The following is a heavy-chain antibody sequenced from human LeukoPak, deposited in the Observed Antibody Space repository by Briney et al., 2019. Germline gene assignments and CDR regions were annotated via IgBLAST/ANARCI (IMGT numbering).Heavy chain of an antibody. D-gene: IGHD5-18*01. J-gene: IGHJ4*02. V-gene: IGHV4-59*01. CDR2: IYYSGST. Sequence: SETLSLTCTVSGGSISSYYWSWIRQPPGKGLEWIGYIYYSGSTNYNPSLKSRVTISVDTSKNQFSLKLSSVTAADTAVYYCARDRVQLNYWGQGTLVTVSS. CDR1: GGSISSYY. CDR3: ARDRVQLNY.